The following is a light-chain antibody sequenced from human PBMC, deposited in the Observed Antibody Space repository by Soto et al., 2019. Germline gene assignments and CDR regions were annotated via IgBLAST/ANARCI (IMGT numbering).Light chain of an antibody. CDR3: QQYDNWPWT. CDR1: QSVSSN. Sequence: EIVMTQSPATLSVSXVQRAPLSXXASQSVSSNLAWYQQKPGQAPRLLIYSASRRATGFPARFSGSGSGTDFTLTISSLQSEDFAVYYCQQYDNWPWTFGQGTKVDIK. CDR2: SAS. J-gene: IGKJ1*01. V-gene: IGKV3-15*01.